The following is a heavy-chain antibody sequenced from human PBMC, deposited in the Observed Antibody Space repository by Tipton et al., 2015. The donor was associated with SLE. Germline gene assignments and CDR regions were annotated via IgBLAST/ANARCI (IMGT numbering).Heavy chain of an antibody. J-gene: IGHJ2*01. CDR3: ARVRQWLDRFDL. V-gene: IGHV4-59*12. CDR1: GGSISSYY. CDR2: IYDSGST. Sequence: TLSLTCTVSGGSISSYYWSWIRQPPGKGLEWIGYIYDSGSTNYNPSLKSRVTISVDTSKNQFSLKLSSVTAADTAVYYCARVRQWLDRFDLWGRGTLVTVSS. D-gene: IGHD6-19*01.